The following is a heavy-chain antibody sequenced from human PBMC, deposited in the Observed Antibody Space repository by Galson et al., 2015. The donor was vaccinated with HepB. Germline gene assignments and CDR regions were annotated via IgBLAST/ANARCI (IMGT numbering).Heavy chain of an antibody. Sequence: SVKVSCKASGYTFTSYGISWVRQAPGQGLEWMGWISAYNGNTNYAQKLQGRVTMTTDTSTSTAYMELRSLRSDDTAVYYCARAPSPYCSSTSCLEYFQHWGQGTLVTVSS. CDR2: ISAYNGNT. J-gene: IGHJ1*01. V-gene: IGHV1-18*01. CDR3: ARAPSPYCSSTSCLEYFQH. D-gene: IGHD2-2*01. CDR1: GYTFTSYG.